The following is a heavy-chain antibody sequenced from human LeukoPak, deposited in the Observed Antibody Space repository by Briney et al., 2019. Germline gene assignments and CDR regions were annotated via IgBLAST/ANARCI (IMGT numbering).Heavy chain of an antibody. Sequence: GGPLRLSCAASELTFSSNAMSWVRQAPGKGLEGFSAISGSGGSTYYADSVKGRFTISRDNSKNTLYLQMNSLRAEDTAVYYCAKDSSIVVVPAAPHDYWGQGTLVTVSS. V-gene: IGHV3-23*01. CDR1: ELTFSSNA. J-gene: IGHJ4*02. CDR3: AKDSSIVVVPAAPHDY. D-gene: IGHD2-2*01. CDR2: ISGSGGST.